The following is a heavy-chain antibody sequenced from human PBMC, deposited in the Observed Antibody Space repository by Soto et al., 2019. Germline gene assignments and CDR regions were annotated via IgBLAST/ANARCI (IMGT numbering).Heavy chain of an antibody. CDR3: ARGSAGVGASYVFEM. CDR1: GYSFPSHG. CDR2: VSPYNGNT. Sequence: QAQLVQSGAEVQNPGASVKVSCKASGYSFPSHGITWVRQAPGQGLEWMGWVSPYNGNTNYAHNLQGRGTMTTDTSTSTAFMGLRSLRCDDTAVYYCARGSAGVGASYVFEMWGQWTMVTFSS. J-gene: IGHJ3*02. D-gene: IGHD1-26*01. V-gene: IGHV1-18*01.